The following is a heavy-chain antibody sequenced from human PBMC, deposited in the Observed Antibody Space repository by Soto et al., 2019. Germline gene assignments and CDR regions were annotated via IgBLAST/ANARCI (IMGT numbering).Heavy chain of an antibody. CDR3: ARKAWVRFDF. J-gene: IGHJ4*02. V-gene: IGHV4-4*02. Sequence: KASETLSLTCAVSGAPISGSVWWTWVRQPPGKGLEWIGEVFHSGGANYNPSLKSRVSMSVDTSRSQFSLKLHSVTAADTAVYYCARKAWVRFDFWGQGIMVTVSS. CDR1: GAPISGSVW. D-gene: IGHD3-16*01. CDR2: VFHSGGA.